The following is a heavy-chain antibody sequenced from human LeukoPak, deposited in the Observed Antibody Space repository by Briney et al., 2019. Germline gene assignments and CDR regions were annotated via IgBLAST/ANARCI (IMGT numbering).Heavy chain of an antibody. D-gene: IGHD6-13*01. CDR1: GGSISSYY. CDR3: ARDRGSSWYLIDH. V-gene: IGHV4-59*01. Sequence: SETLSLTCTVSGGSISSYYWSWIRQPPGKGLEWIGYIYYSGSTNYNPSLKSRVTISVDTSKNQFSLKLSSVTAADTAVYYCARDRGSSWYLIDHWGQGTLVTVSS. CDR2: IYYSGST. J-gene: IGHJ4*02.